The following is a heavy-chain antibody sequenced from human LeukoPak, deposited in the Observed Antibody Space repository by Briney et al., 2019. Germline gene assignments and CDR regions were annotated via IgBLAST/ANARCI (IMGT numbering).Heavy chain of an antibody. V-gene: IGHV1-2*02. CDR1: GYTFTSYY. Sequence: ASVKVSCKASGYTFTSYYMHWVRQAPGQGLEWMGWINPNSGGTNYAQKFQGRVTMTRDTSISTAYMELSRLRSDDTAVYYCARLKYYYGSGSYFYYWGQGTLVTVSS. CDR3: ARLKYYYGSGSYFYY. D-gene: IGHD3-10*01. J-gene: IGHJ4*02. CDR2: INPNSGGT.